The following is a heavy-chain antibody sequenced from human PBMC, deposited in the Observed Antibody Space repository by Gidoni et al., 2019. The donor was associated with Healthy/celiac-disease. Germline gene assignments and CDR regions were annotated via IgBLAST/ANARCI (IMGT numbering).Heavy chain of an antibody. V-gene: IGHV4-59*01. Sequence: QVQLQESGPGLVKPSETLSLTCTVSGGSFSSYYWRWIRQPPGKGLEWIGYIYYSGSTNYNPSLKSRVTISVDTSKNQFSLKLSSVTAADTAVYYCAREPWFGESLGMDVWGQGTTVTVSS. CDR2: IYYSGST. J-gene: IGHJ6*02. D-gene: IGHD3-10*01. CDR1: GGSFSSYY. CDR3: AREPWFGESLGMDV.